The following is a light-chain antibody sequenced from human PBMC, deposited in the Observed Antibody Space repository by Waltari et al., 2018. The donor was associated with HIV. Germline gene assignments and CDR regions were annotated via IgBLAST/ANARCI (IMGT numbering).Light chain of an antibody. J-gene: IGLJ3*02. V-gene: IGLV1-47*01. CDR3: AAWDDILSGWV. CDR2: RDN. Sequence: QSVLTQPPSASGTPGQRVTISCSGSSANIGNTVYWYQQLPGTAPKLLVYRDNQRPSGVPDRFSGSRSGTSASLDVRGLRSEDEANYFCAAWDDILSGWVFGGGTKLTVL. CDR1: SANIGNT.